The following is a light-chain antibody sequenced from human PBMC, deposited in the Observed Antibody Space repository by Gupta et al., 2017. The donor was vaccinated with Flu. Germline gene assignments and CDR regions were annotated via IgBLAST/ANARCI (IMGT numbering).Light chain of an antibody. Sequence: QTVVTQEPSFSVSPGGTVTLTCGLSSGSVSTSYYPSWYQQTPGQAPRTLIYSTNTRSSGVPDRFSGSILGNKAALTITGAQADDESDYYCVLYMGNVVFGGGTKLTVL. CDR1: SGSVSTSYY. J-gene: IGLJ2*01. CDR3: VLYMGNVV. CDR2: STN. V-gene: IGLV8-61*01.